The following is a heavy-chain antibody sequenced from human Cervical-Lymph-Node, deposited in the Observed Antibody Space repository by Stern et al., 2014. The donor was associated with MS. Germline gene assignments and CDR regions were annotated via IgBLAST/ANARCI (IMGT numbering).Heavy chain of an antibody. CDR3: ARHSRLGGGTDFFDN. CDR2: IYPGDSDT. V-gene: IGHV5-51*01. Sequence: VQLVQSGAEVKKPGESLKISCEGSGYSFSDYWIGWVRQMPGKGLEWMGIIYPGDSDTRYRPSFQGQVTISVDKSISTASLQWNSLKASDTAMYYCARHSRLGGGTDFFDNWGQGTLVTVSS. J-gene: IGHJ4*02. D-gene: IGHD1-26*01. CDR1: GYSFSDYW.